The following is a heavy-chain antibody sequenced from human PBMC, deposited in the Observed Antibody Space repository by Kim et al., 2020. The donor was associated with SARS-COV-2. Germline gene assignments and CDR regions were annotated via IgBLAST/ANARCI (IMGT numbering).Heavy chain of an antibody. V-gene: IGHV1-69*06. CDR2: ILPVFGPA. CDR1: GDSFSDYA. CDR3: ARDRIRFGDMEVSGSGRDAFEI. J-gene: IGHJ3*02. Sequence: SVKVSCRVSGDSFSDYAFSWLRQAPGQGLEWMGGILPVFGPAKYAQNFQGRVTITADKSSSTVYLEMRSLRSEDTAIFYCARDRIRFGDMEVSGSGRDAFEIWGQGTKVSVSS. D-gene: IGHD3-10*01.